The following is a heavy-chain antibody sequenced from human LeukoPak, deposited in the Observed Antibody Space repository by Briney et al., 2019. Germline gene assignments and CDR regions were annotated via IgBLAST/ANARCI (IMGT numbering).Heavy chain of an antibody. Sequence: ASVKVSCKASASTYTGYYMHWVRQAPGQGLEWMGRINPNSGGTNYAQKFQDRVTMNRDTSISTAYMELSRLRSDDPAVYYCARVPPKSLVAAPPDYWGQGTLVTVSS. CDR1: ASTYTGYY. J-gene: IGHJ4*02. CDR3: ARVPPKSLVAAPPDY. CDR2: INPNSGGT. D-gene: IGHD2-15*01. V-gene: IGHV1-2*06.